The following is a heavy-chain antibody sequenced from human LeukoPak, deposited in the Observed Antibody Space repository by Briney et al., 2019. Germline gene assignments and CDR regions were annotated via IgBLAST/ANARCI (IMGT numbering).Heavy chain of an antibody. V-gene: IGHV4-39*01. CDR3: ARHLVGAPGTYYYYMDV. Sequence: SETLSLTCTVSGGSISSSSHNWGWIRQPPGKGLEWIGSIYYSGSTYYNPSLKSRVTISVDTSKNQFSLKLSSMTGADTAVYYCARHLVGAPGTYYYYMDVWGKGTTVTVSS. CDR2: IYYSGST. D-gene: IGHD1-26*01. J-gene: IGHJ6*03. CDR1: GGSISSSSHN.